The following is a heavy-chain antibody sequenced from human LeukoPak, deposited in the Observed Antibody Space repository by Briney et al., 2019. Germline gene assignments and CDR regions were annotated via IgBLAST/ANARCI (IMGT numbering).Heavy chain of an antibody. CDR1: GYTFTSYA. D-gene: IGHD5-18*01. Sequence: ASVKVSCKASGYTFTSYAMHWVRQAPGQRLEWMGWINAGNGNTKYSQKFQGRVTITRDTSASTAYMELSSLRTEDTAVYYCAKSGQSYGLIQGDFDYWGQGTLVTVSS. CDR2: INAGNGNT. CDR3: AKSGQSYGLIQGDFDY. J-gene: IGHJ4*02. V-gene: IGHV1-3*01.